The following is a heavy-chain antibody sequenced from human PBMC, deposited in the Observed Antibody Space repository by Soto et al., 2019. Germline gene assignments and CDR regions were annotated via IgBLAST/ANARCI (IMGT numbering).Heavy chain of an antibody. Sequence: EVQLLESGGGLVQPGGSLRLSCAASGFTFSSYAMSWVRQAPGKGLEWVSSISTSGGSTYYADSVKGRFTISIDNSNNTLYLQMNSLRAEDTAVYYCSLSDRYYGMDVWGLGTTVTVSS. V-gene: IGHV3-23*01. CDR2: ISTSGGST. J-gene: IGHJ6*02. CDR3: SLSDRYYGMDV. CDR1: GFTFSSYA.